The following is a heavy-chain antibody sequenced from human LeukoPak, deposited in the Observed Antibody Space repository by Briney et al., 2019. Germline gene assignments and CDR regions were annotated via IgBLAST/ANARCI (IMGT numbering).Heavy chain of an antibody. CDR1: GFTFNSYW. CDR2: IKLDGSEK. J-gene: IGHJ4*02. Sequence: GGSLRLSCAASGFTFNSYWMSWVRQAPGKGLEWVANIKLDGSEKYYVDSVKGRFTISRDNAKNSLYLQMNSLRAEDTAVCYCARGGGYYDFWSGYDDYWGQGTLDTVSS. CDR3: ARGGGYYDFWSGYDDY. V-gene: IGHV3-7*04. D-gene: IGHD3-3*01.